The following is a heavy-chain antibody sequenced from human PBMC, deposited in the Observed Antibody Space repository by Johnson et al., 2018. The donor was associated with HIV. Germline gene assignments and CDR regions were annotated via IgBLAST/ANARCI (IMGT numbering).Heavy chain of an antibody. J-gene: IGHJ3*02. CDR2: IRYDGSNK. D-gene: IGHD6-13*01. V-gene: IGHV3-30*02. CDR3: AREQELIGERAFDI. Sequence: QVQLVESGGGVVQPGGSLRLSCAASGFTLSSYGMHWVRQAPGKGLEWVAFIRYDGSNKYYADSVKGRFTISRDNSKNTLYLQMNSLRAEDTAVYYCAREQELIGERAFDIWGQGTMVTVSS. CDR1: GFTLSSYG.